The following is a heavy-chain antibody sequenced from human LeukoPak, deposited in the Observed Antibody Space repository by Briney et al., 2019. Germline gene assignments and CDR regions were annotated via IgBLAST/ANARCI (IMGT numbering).Heavy chain of an antibody. Sequence: PGGSLRLSCAASGFTFSSYAMSWVRQAPGKGLEWVSAISGSSGSTYYADSVKGRFTISRDNSKNTLYLRMNSLRAEDTAVYYCAKDWGPFVITGTTGDYWGQGTLVTVSS. D-gene: IGHD1-20*01. CDR3: AKDWGPFVITGTTGDY. CDR1: GFTFSSYA. CDR2: ISGSSGST. V-gene: IGHV3-23*01. J-gene: IGHJ4*02.